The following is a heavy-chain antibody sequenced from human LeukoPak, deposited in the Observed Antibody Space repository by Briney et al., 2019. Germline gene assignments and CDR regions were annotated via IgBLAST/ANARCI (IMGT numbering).Heavy chain of an antibody. CDR1: GFTFSNYW. D-gene: IGHD5-18*01. V-gene: IGHV3-74*01. Sequence: PGGSLRLSCAPSGFTFSNYWMHWVRQAPGKGLVWVSRINSDGSSTNYADSVKGRFTISRDNAKNSVSLQMNSLRAEDTAVYYCAMAGYSDGPFDFDYWGQGTLVTVSS. J-gene: IGHJ4*02. CDR2: INSDGSST. CDR3: AMAGYSDGPFDFDY.